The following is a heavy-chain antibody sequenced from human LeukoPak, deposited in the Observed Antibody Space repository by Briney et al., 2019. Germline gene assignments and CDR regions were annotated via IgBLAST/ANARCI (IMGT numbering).Heavy chain of an antibody. D-gene: IGHD6-19*01. J-gene: IGHJ4*02. CDR3: ARSRLAEYYFDY. Sequence: SETLSLTCAVSGYSISSGYYWGWIRQPPGKGLEWIGSIYHSGSTYYNPSLKSRVTMSVDTSKNQFSLKLSSVTAADTAVYYCARSRLAEYYFDYWGQGTLVTVSS. CDR1: GYSISSGYY. V-gene: IGHV4-38-2*01. CDR2: IYHSGST.